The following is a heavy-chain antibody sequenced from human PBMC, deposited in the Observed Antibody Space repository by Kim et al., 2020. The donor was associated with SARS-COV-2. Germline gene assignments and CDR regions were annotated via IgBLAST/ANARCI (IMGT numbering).Heavy chain of an antibody. CDR1: GFTVSNSY. D-gene: IGHD3-3*01. Sequence: GGSLRLSCVASGFTVSNSYMTWFRQAPGKGLEWVSVIYDDGTTYYADSVTGRFTISRDHPKNTLYLQMNSLSVEDTAVYYCARGARFSVGFDFWGQGTLV. CDR3: ARGARFSVGFDF. J-gene: IGHJ4*02. CDR2: IYDDGTT. V-gene: IGHV3-53*01.